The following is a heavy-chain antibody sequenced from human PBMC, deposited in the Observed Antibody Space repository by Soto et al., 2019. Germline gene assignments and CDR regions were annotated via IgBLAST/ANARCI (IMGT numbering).Heavy chain of an antibody. J-gene: IGHJ4*02. Sequence: PSETLSLTCTVSGGSVSSSSFYWGWVRQPPGKGLEWIGSISYGGYTYYIPSLKSRVTISVGKSKNQFSLKLSSVTAADTAVYYCASVPWLFLTGYSYFDYWGQGTLVTVSS. V-gene: IGHV4-39*07. CDR2: ISYGGYT. D-gene: IGHD3-9*01. CDR1: GGSVSSSSFY. CDR3: ASVPWLFLTGYSYFDY.